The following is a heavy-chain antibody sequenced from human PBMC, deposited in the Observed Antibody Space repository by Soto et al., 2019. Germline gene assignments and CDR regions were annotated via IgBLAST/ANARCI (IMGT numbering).Heavy chain of an antibody. Sequence: EVQLVESGGGLVQPGWSLRLSCAASGFTFSSHWMHWVRQAPGKVLVWVSRINGDGSTTNHADSVKGRFTISRDNAKNTRYLQMNSLRAEDTAVYYCARGTTSMVSAFDIWGQGTMVTVSS. D-gene: IGHD5-18*01. CDR1: GFTFSSHW. CDR3: ARGTTSMVSAFDI. V-gene: IGHV3-74*01. J-gene: IGHJ3*02. CDR2: INGDGSTT.